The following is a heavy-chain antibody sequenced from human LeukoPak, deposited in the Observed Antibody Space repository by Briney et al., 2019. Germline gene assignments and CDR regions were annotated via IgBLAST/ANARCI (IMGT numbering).Heavy chain of an antibody. CDR3: ASSNSNMVRGDKPILGGTYRDY. V-gene: IGHV3-30*02. J-gene: IGHJ4*02. D-gene: IGHD3-10*01. Sequence: PGGSLRLSCAASGFTFSSYGMHWVRQAPGKGLEWVAFIRYDGSNKYYADSVKGRFTISRDNSKNSLYLQMNSLRAEDTAVYYCASSNSNMVRGDKPILGGTYRDYWGQGTLVTVSS. CDR1: GFTFSSYG. CDR2: IRYDGSNK.